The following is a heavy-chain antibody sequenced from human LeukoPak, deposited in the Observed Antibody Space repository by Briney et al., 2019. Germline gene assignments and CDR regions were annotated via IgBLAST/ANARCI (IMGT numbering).Heavy chain of an antibody. V-gene: IGHV1-2*06. CDR3: ARPPNCSGGSCYSGSYFDY. CDR2: INPNSGGT. J-gene: IGHJ4*02. D-gene: IGHD2-15*01. CDR1: GYTFTGYY. Sequence: ASVKVSCKASGYTFTGYYMHWVRQAPGQGREWMGRINPNSGGTNYAQKFQGRVTMTRDTSISTAYMELSRLRSDDTAVYYCARPPNCSGGSCYSGSYFDYWGQGTLVTVSS.